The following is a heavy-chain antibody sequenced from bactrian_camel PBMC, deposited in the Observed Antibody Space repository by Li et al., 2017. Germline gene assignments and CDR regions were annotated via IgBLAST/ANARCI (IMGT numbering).Heavy chain of an antibody. CDR1: GVMTRLYC. CDR3: AAARIGFPSLARYLYAY. V-gene: IGHV3S53*01. CDR2: ICGSGYT. D-gene: IGHD1*01. J-gene: IGHJ4*01. Sequence: HVQLVESGGGSVQTGGPLRLSCAASGVMTRLYCMAWFRQAPGKEREGVAAICGSGYTDYAGSVAGRFTVSKDNAKNALLLQMDNLRPEDSAICYCAAARIGFPSLARYLYAYWGPGTQVTVS.